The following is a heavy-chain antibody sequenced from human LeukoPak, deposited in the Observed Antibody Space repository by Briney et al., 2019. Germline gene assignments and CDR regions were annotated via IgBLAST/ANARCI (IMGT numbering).Heavy chain of an antibody. CDR1: GFTFSSSA. CDR3: ARSSSASTSGWYDYFDY. J-gene: IGHJ4*02. V-gene: IGHV3-30*04. Sequence: GGSLRLSCAASGFTFSSSAMQWVRQAPGKGLEWVAVISYDGSKKYYADSVKGRFTISRDDSKNTLYLQMNSLRGEDTAMYYCARSSSASTSGWYDYFDYWGRGTLVTVSS. D-gene: IGHD6-19*01. CDR2: ISYDGSKK.